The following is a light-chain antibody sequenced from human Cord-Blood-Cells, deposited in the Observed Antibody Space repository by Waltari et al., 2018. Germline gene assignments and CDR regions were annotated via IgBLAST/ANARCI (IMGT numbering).Light chain of an antibody. J-gene: IGKJ1*01. Sequence: DIQMTQSPSTLSASVGDRVTITCRASRSISSWLAWYQQKPGKAPKLLIYDASSLESGVPSRFSGSGSGTEFTLTISSLQHDDFATYYCQQYNSYSTFGQGTKVEIK. CDR3: QQYNSYST. V-gene: IGKV1-5*01. CDR1: RSISSW. CDR2: DAS.